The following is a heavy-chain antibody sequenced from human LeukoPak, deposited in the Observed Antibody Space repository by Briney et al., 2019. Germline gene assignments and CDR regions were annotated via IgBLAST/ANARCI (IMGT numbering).Heavy chain of an antibody. D-gene: IGHD3-22*01. J-gene: IGHJ4*02. V-gene: IGHV4-59*11. CDR1: GGSISGHY. CDR2: IYDSGST. CDR3: ARRYGTSGWIDY. Sequence: SETLSLTCTVAGGSISGHYWSWIRQFPGKGLEWIGYIYDSGSTNYNPSLRSRVTISVDTPKKQFSLKLTSVTAADTAVYYCARRYGTSGWIDYWGQGTLVTVSS.